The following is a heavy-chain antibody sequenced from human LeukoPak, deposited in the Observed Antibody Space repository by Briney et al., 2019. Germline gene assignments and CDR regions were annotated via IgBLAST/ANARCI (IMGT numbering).Heavy chain of an antibody. J-gene: IGHJ4*02. D-gene: IGHD4/OR15-4a*01. Sequence: PGGSLRLSCAASGFTLSSYGMSWVRQAPGKGLEWVANIKQDGNEKYYADSVKGRFTISRDNGKNSLDLQMNSLRADDTAFYYCARDTLGEGEDANYAVYYFDYWGQGTLVTVSS. V-gene: IGHV3-7*01. CDR3: ARDTLGEGEDANYAVYYFDY. CDR2: IKQDGNEK. CDR1: GFTLSSYG.